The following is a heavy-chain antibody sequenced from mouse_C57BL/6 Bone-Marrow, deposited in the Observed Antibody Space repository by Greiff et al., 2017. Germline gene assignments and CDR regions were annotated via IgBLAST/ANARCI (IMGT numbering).Heavy chain of an antibody. CDR2: LYPGSGST. Sequence: QVQLQQPGAELVKPGASVTMSCKASGYTFTSYWITWVKQRPGQGLEWIGDLYPGSGSTNYNEKFKSKATLTVDTSSSTAYMQLSSLTSEDSAVYYCARGDGYDGDYWGQGTTLTVSS. D-gene: IGHD2-2*01. CDR1: GYTFTSYW. J-gene: IGHJ2*01. CDR3: ARGDGYDGDY. V-gene: IGHV1-55*01.